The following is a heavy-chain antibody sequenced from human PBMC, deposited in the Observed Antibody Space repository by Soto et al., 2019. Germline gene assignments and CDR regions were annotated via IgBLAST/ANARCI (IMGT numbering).Heavy chain of an antibody. CDR1: GYTFTSYY. CDR2: INPSGGST. Sequence: ASVKVSCKASGYTFTSYYMHWVRQAPGQGLEWMGIINPSGGSTSYAQKFQGRVTMTRDTSTSTVYMELSSLRSEDTAVYYCARAGYYCSGSYPTNYYYYYMDVWGKGTTVTVSS. D-gene: IGHD3-10*01. V-gene: IGHV1-46*03. J-gene: IGHJ6*03. CDR3: ARAGYYCSGSYPTNYYYYYMDV.